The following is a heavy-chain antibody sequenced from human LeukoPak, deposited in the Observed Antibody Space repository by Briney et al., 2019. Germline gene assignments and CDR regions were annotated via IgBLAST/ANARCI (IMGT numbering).Heavy chain of an antibody. CDR2: ISGSGGST. J-gene: IGHJ4*02. D-gene: IGHD5-24*01. V-gene: IGHV3-23*01. CDR1: GFTFSSYA. Sequence: GGSLRLSCAVSGFTFSSYAMSWVRQAPGKGLEWVSAISGSGGSTYYADSVKGRFTISRDNSKNTLYLQMNSLRAEDTAAYYCANQRWLHSNFDSWGQGTLVTVSS. CDR3: ANQRWLHSNFDS.